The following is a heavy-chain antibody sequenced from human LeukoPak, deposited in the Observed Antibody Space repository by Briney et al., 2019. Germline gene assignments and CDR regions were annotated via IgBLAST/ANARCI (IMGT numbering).Heavy chain of an antibody. CDR1: GESLSGYY. CDR3: ARREDYYDTSGYLNWFDP. CDR2: INHSGSS. V-gene: IGHV4-34*01. D-gene: IGHD3-22*01. J-gene: IGHJ5*02. Sequence: SETLSLTCAVYGESLSGYYWSWIRQPPGKGLEWIGEINHSGSSNYNPSLKSRVTISVDTSKNQFSLKLTSVTAADTAVYYCARREDYYDTSGYLNWFDPWGQGTLVTVSS.